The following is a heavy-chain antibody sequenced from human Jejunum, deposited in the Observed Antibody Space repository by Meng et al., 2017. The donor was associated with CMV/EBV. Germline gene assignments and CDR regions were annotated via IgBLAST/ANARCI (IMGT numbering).Heavy chain of an antibody. CDR2: ISAYNGNT. D-gene: IGHD6-19*01. CDR1: GYTFTTYG. V-gene: IGHV1-18*01. J-gene: IGHJ4*02. Sequence: VQMVQSGAEVKKPGASVKVSCKASGYTFTTYGISWVRQAPGQGLEWMGWISAYNGNTNYVQNLQGRVTMTRDTSASTAYMELSSLRSEDTAVYYCASRPGIAVAGFDYWGQGTLVTVSS. CDR3: ASRPGIAVAGFDY.